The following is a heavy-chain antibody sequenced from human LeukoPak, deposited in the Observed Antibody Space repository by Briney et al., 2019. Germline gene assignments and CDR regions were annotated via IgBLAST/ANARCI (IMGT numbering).Heavy chain of an antibody. Sequence: GGSLRLSCAASGFTFSSYAMSWVRQAPGKGLEWVSAISGSGGSTYYADSVKGRFTISRDNSKNTLYLQMNSLRAEDTAVYYCAKAPLPAASHYFSGPLDYWGQGTLVTVSS. CDR1: GFTFSSYA. D-gene: IGHD2-2*01. J-gene: IGHJ4*02. V-gene: IGHV3-23*01. CDR3: AKAPLPAASHYFSGPLDY. CDR2: ISGSGGST.